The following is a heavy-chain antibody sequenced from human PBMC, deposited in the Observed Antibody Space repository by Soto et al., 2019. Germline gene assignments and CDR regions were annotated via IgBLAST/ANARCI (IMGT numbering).Heavy chain of an antibody. CDR1: GGSISSGDYY. V-gene: IGHV4-30-4*01. CDR3: ARERGGVVTAMVTSYYYGMDV. Sequence: QVQLQESGPGLVKPSQTLSLTCTVSGGSISSGDYYWSWIRQPPGKGLEWIGYIYYSGSTYYNPSLKSRVTISVDQSKNQVSLKLSCVTAGDTAVYYCARERGGVVTAMVTSYYYGMDVWGQGTTVTVSS. J-gene: IGHJ6*02. CDR2: IYYSGST. D-gene: IGHD5-18*01.